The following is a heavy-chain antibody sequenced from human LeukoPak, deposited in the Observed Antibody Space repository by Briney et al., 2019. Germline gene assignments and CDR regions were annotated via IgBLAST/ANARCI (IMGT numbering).Heavy chain of an antibody. D-gene: IGHD3-3*01. CDR3: ARDKSFCY. Sequence: GGSLRLACAASGFTFDDYNMHWVRQTPEKGLEWVSLISWDGGTTYYGDSMKGRFIIYIDNAKNSLYLQMNSLKVDDTAFYYCARDKSFCYWGQGTLVTVSS. V-gene: IGHV3-43*01. CDR1: GFTFDDYN. J-gene: IGHJ4*02. CDR2: ISWDGGTT.